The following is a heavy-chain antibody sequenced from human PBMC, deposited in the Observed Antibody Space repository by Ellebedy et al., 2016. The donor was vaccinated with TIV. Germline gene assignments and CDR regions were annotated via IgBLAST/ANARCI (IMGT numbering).Heavy chain of an antibody. Sequence: GESLKISCAASGFTLSDYYMSWIRQAPGKGLEWVSYISSSGRTTYSADSVKGRFTISRDNAKNSLYLQMNSLRAEDTAVYYCARDHGEGGWYFDLWGRGTLVTVSS. V-gene: IGHV3-11*01. D-gene: IGHD3-10*01. CDR3: ARDHGEGGWYFDL. J-gene: IGHJ2*01. CDR1: GFTLSDYY. CDR2: ISSSGRTT.